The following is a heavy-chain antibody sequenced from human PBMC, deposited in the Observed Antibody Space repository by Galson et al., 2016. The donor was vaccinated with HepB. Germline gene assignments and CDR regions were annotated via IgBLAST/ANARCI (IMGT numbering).Heavy chain of an antibody. J-gene: IGHJ4*02. Sequence: SLRLSCAASAFTFRSYWMHWVRQAPGRGLEWVSGITRSGDPTHYADVVKGRFTISRDNSKNTLYLYMNNLTAVYTAIYYCGKHGRFDYWGQGALVTVSS. CDR3: GKHGRFDY. CDR2: ITRSGDPT. V-gene: IGHV3-23*01. CDR1: AFTFRSYW.